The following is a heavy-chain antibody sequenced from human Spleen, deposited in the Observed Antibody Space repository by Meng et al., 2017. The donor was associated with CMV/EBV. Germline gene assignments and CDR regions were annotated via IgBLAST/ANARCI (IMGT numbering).Heavy chain of an antibody. J-gene: IGHJ5*02. CDR3: ARDRDSRGYSYPYNWFGP. V-gene: IGHV3-30-3*01. CDR2: ISYDGSNK. CDR1: GFTFSSYA. D-gene: IGHD5-12*01. Sequence: GESLKISCAASGFTFSSYAMHWVRQAPGKGLEWVAVISYDGSNKYYADSVKGRFTISRDNSKNTLYLQMNSLRAEDTAVFYCARDRDSRGYSYPYNWFGPWGQGALVTVSS.